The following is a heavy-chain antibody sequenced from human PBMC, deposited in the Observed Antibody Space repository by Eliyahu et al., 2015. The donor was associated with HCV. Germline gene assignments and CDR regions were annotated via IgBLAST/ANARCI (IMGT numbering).Heavy chain of an antibody. Sequence: QVQLQQWGAGLLKPSETLSLTCAVYGGSFSGYYWSWIRQPPGKGLEWIGEINHSGSTNYNPSLKSRVTISVDTSKNQFSLKLSSVTAADTAVYYCARGLRSYYYDSSGSWFDPWGQGTLVTVSS. CDR3: ARGLRSYYYDSSGSWFDP. CDR1: GGSFSGYY. J-gene: IGHJ5*02. D-gene: IGHD3-22*01. CDR2: INHSGST. V-gene: IGHV4-34*01.